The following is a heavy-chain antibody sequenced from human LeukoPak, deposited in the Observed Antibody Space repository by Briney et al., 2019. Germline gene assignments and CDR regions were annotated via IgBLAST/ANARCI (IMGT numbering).Heavy chain of an antibody. V-gene: IGHV4-34*01. CDR3: ARVDDSSGYYYGY. Sequence: SEPLSLTCAVYGGSFSGYYWSWIRQPPGKGLEWIGEINHSGSTNYNPSLKSRVTISVDTSKNQFSLKLSSVTAADTAVYYCARVDDSSGYYYGYWGQGTLVTVSS. D-gene: IGHD3-22*01. CDR2: INHSGST. CDR1: GGSFSGYY. J-gene: IGHJ4*02.